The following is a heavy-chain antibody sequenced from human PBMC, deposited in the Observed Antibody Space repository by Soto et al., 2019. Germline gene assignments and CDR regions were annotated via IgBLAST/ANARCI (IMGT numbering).Heavy chain of an antibody. CDR2: IVPMLGTP. J-gene: IGHJ6*02. CDR1: GGSFDKFI. D-gene: IGHD3-10*01. CDR3: ARNGTYGSFRSGMDV. V-gene: IGHV1-69*01. Sequence: QVQLVQSGAEVKEPGSSVRVSCKASGGSFDKFIMNWVRQTPGRGLEWMGGIVPMLGTPTYAEKFKGRVRISATGSASTTHMELTSLRSEDTAIYYCARNGTYGSFRSGMDVWGLGTTVIVSS.